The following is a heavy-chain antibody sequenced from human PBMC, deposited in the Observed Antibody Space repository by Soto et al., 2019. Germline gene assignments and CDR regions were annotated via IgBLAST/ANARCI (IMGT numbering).Heavy chain of an antibody. D-gene: IGHD3-3*01. CDR3: ARGGGVGVAGSAAFDM. J-gene: IGHJ3*02. CDR2: INPATGAA. V-gene: IGHV1-2*02. Sequence: QLHLVQYGAVVKKPGASVTVSCSASGYPVTAYYMHWVRQAPGRGLEWMGGINPATGAAKYTQPFQGRVTMPRDPSTSTVFMELGGLTSEDPAVFYCARGGGVGVAGSAAFDMWGQGTLVTVSS. CDR1: GYPVTAYY.